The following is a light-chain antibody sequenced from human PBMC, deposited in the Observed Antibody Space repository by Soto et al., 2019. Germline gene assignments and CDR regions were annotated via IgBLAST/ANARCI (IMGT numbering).Light chain of an antibody. J-gene: IGKJ3*01. CDR1: QSVSSN. V-gene: IGKV3-15*01. Sequence: EIVMTQSPATLSVSPGERATLSCRASQSVSSNLAWYQQKPGQAPRLLIYGASTRATGLPARFSGSGSGTEFTVTISSLQSQHFEDYSCHQYNNCPPRTFTFGPGTKVDIK. CDR3: HQYNNCPPRTFT. CDR2: GAS.